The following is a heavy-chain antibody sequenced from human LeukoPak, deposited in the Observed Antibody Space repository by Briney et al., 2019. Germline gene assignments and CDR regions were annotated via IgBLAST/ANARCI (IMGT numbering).Heavy chain of an antibody. D-gene: IGHD2-15*01. Sequence: GGSLRLSCVASGFTFGHNAMAWVRQAPGKRLEWVSALSGSGGDTFYADSVKGRFTISRDNSKNTLYLQMNSLRAEDTAVYYCAKKGYCSGGSCYAFGYWGQGTLVTVSS. J-gene: IGHJ4*02. V-gene: IGHV3-23*01. CDR2: LSGSGGDT. CDR3: AKKGYCSGGSCYAFGY. CDR1: GFTFGHNA.